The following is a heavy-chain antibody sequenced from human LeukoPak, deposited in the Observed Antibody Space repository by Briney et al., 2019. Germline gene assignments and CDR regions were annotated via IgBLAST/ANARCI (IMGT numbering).Heavy chain of an antibody. Sequence: GGSLRLSCAASGFTFSSYAMHSVRQAPGKGLEWVAVISYDGSNKYYADSVKGRFTISRDNSKNTLYLQMNSLRAEDTAVYYCARGGFDPWGQGTLVTVSS. CDR1: GFTFSSYA. J-gene: IGHJ5*02. CDR2: ISYDGSNK. D-gene: IGHD3-16*01. V-gene: IGHV3-30-3*01. CDR3: ARGGFDP.